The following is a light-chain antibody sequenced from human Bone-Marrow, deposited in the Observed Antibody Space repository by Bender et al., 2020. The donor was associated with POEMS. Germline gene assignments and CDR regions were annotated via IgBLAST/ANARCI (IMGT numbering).Light chain of an antibody. Sequence: QSALTQPASVSGSPGQSITISCTGTSSDVGGYNRVSWYQQHPAKAPEYIIYEDDKRPSGVSNRFSGSKSGNTASLTISGLQAEDEADYYCCSYASSNTWIFGGGTKVAVL. CDR2: EDD. J-gene: IGLJ2*01. V-gene: IGLV2-23*01. CDR3: CSYASSNTWI. CDR1: SSDVGGYNR.